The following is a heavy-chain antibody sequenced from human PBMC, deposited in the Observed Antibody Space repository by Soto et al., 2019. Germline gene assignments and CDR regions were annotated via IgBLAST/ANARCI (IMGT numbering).Heavy chain of an antibody. CDR1: GGTFSSYA. V-gene: IGHV1-69*13. CDR3: ARSGSYASYGMDV. J-gene: IGHJ6*02. CDR2: IIPIFGTA. D-gene: IGHD1-26*01. Sequence: SVKVSCKASGGTFSSYAISWVRQAPGQGLEWMGGIIPIFGTANCAQKFQGRVTITADESTSTAYMELSSLRSEDTAVYYCARSGSYASYGMDVWGQGTTVTVSS.